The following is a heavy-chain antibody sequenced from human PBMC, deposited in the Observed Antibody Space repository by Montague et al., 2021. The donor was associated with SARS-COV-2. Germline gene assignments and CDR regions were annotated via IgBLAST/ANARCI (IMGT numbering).Heavy chain of an antibody. V-gene: IGHV2-5*02. CDR1: GISLSTSGVG. CDR3: APLGFDSRSYYTPHNWFDP. Sequence: PALVKPTQTLTLTRTFSGISLSTSGVGVAWIRQPPGKALEWLALIYWDDDERYSPSMRSRLTITKGTSENQAVLRMTNMDPMDTATYYCAPLGFDSRSYYTPHNWFDPWGQGILVTVSS. CDR2: IYWDDDE. J-gene: IGHJ5*02. D-gene: IGHD3-10*01.